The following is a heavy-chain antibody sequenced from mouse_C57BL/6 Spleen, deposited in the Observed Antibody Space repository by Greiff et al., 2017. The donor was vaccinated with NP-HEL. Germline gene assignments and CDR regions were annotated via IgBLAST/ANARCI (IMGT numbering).Heavy chain of an antibody. D-gene: IGHD2-4*01. CDR2: ISYDGSN. J-gene: IGHJ2*01. V-gene: IGHV3-6*01. CDR1: DYSITSGYY. CDR3: ARGYDYDWYFDY. Sequence: DVQLQESGPGLVKPSQSLSLTCSVTDYSITSGYYWNWIRQFPGNKLEWMGYISYDGSNNYNPSLKNRISITRDTSKNQFFLKLNSVTTEDTATYYCARGYDYDWYFDYWGQGTTLTVSS.